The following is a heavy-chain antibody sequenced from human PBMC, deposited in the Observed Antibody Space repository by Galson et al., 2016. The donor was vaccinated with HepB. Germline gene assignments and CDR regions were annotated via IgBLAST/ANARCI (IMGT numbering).Heavy chain of an antibody. CDR1: GFTLSRYE. CDR3: AREPVRLDDLLTGPPKNPDY. V-gene: IGHV3-48*03. J-gene: IGHJ4*02. CDR2: ISSRGTTI. Sequence: SLRLSCAASGFTLSRYEMNWVCQAPGKGLEWVSYISSRGTTIYYADSVKGRFTISRDNAKNSLYLQMNSLRAEDTAVYYCAREPVRLDDLLTGPPKNPDYWGQGTLVTVSS. D-gene: IGHD3-9*01.